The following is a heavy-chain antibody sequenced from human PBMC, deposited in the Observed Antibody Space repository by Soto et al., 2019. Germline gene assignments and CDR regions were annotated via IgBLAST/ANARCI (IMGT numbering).Heavy chain of an antibody. Sequence: GASVKVSCKASGYTFTSYYMHWVRRAPGQGLEWMGIINPSGGSTSYAQKFQGRVTMTRDTSTSTVYMELSSLRSEDTAVYYCARDYEAARPTYYYYYYGMDVWGQGTTVTVSS. J-gene: IGHJ6*02. CDR2: INPSGGST. V-gene: IGHV1-46*01. D-gene: IGHD6-6*01. CDR1: GYTFTSYY. CDR3: ARDYEAARPTYYYYYYGMDV.